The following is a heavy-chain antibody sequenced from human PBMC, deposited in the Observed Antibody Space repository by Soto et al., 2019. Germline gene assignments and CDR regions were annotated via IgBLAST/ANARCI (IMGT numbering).Heavy chain of an antibody. Sequence: SQTLSLTCAISGDSVSNNTVVWNWIRQSPSRGLEWLGRTYYRSKWYTDYAVSVESRATINEDTSRNHFSLQLKSITPEDAAVYFCARGWQLDYWGQGTVVTVS. CDR2: TYYRSKWYT. V-gene: IGHV6-1*01. J-gene: IGHJ4*01. CDR3: ARGWQLDY. D-gene: IGHD6-13*01. CDR1: GDSVSNNTVV.